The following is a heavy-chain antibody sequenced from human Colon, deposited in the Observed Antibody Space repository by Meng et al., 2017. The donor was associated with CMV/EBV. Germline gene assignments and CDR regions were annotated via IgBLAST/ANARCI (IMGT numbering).Heavy chain of an antibody. J-gene: IGHJ4*02. Sequence: SLPLSCQASGSPFTGYWMHWVRQAPGQGLEWMGRIKPSTGDTNYAQNFQGRVTVTRDTSISTVYMEVNSLTSDDTAVYYCTREGFDYWGQGALVTVSS. CDR2: IKPSTGDT. V-gene: IGHV1-2*06. CDR1: GSPFTGYW. CDR3: TREGFDY.